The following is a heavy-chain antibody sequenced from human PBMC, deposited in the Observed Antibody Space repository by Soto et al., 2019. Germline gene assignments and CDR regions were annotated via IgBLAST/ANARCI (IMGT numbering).Heavy chain of an antibody. V-gene: IGHV3-30-3*01. CDR1: GFTVSSYA. CDR3: ARGPSSLTRFDY. D-gene: IGHD2-2*01. J-gene: IGHJ4*02. Sequence: QVQLVESGGGVVQPGRSLRLSCAASGFTVSSYAMHWVRQAPGKGLEWVAVISYDGSNKYYADSVKGRFTISRDNSKNTLYLQMNSLSPEDTAVYYCARGPSSLTRFDYWGQGTLVTVSS. CDR2: ISYDGSNK.